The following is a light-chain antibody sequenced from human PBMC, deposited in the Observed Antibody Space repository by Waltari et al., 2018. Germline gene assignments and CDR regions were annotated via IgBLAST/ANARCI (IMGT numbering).Light chain of an antibody. CDR2: WAS. CDR3: QQYCSSPPT. V-gene: IGKV4-1*01. Sequence: DIVMTQSPDPLAVSLGERATLNRTSRQSVFCSSGNKNYLTWFQQKPGQPPRAVIYWASTREYGVPDRFSGSGSGTDFTLTINSLQAEDVAVYYCQQYCSSPPTFGQGTQLEIK. CDR1: QSVFCSSGNKNY. J-gene: IGKJ2*01.